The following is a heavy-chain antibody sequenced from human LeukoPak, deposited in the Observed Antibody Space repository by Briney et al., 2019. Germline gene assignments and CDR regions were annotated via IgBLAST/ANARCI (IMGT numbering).Heavy chain of an antibody. CDR3: ARDLGNCGGDCYPPYYYYYGMDV. D-gene: IGHD2-21*02. V-gene: IGHV7-4-1*02. CDR2: INTNTGNP. CDR1: GYTFTSYA. Sequence: GASVKVSCKASGYTFTSYAMNWVRQAPGQGLEWMGWINTNTGNPTYAQGFTGRFVFSLDTSVSTAYLQISSLKAEDTAVYYCARDLGNCGGDCYPPYYYYYGMDVWGQGTTVTVSS. J-gene: IGHJ6*02.